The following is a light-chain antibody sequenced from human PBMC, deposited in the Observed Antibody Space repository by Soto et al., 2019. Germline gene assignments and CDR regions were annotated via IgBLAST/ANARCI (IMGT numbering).Light chain of an antibody. V-gene: IGKV3-15*01. CDR2: GAS. Sequence: SATLSFFPVQRATLSCRVSQTVGIQLAWYQQKPGQAPRLLIYGASTRATGVPARFSGSGSGTDFTLTISSLQSEDSAVYYCHQYNNWPPWTFGQGTKVDIK. CDR1: QTVGIQ. CDR3: HQYNNWPPWT. J-gene: IGKJ1*01.